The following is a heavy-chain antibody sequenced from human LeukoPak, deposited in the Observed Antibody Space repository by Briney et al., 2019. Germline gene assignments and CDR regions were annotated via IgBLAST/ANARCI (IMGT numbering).Heavy chain of an antibody. D-gene: IGHD3-3*01. V-gene: IGHV1-8*03. Sequence: ASVKVSCKASGYTFTGYYMHWVRQAPGQGLEWMGWMNPNSGNTGYAQKFQGRVTITRNTSISTAYMELSSLRSEDTAVYYCARSARYDFWSGYYTFWFDPWGQGTLVTVSS. J-gene: IGHJ5*02. CDR1: GYTFTGYY. CDR2: MNPNSGNT. CDR3: ARSARYDFWSGYYTFWFDP.